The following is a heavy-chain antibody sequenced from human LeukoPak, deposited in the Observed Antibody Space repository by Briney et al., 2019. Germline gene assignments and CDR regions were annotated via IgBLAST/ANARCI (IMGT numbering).Heavy chain of an antibody. V-gene: IGHV3-74*01. CDR2: INSDGSST. J-gene: IGHJ4*02. CDR1: GFTFSSYW. D-gene: IGHD3-10*01. Sequence: GGSLRLSCAASGFTFSSYWMHWVRQAPGKGLVWDSRINSDGSSTSYADSVKGRFTISRDNAKNTLYLQMNSLRAEDTAVYYCARSFRSSGSENFDYWGQGTLVTVSS. CDR3: ARSFRSSGSENFDY.